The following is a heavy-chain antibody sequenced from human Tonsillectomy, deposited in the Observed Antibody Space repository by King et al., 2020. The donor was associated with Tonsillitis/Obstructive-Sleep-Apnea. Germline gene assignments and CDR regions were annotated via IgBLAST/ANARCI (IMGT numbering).Heavy chain of an antibody. V-gene: IGHV4-34*01. CDR3: ATRTRTTMAVAGEGFDY. CDR1: GGSFSGYY. J-gene: IGHJ4*02. Sequence: VQLQQWGAGLLKPSETLSLTCAVYGGSFSGYYWSWIRQPPGKGLEWIGEINHSGSTNYNPSLKSRVTISVDTSKNQFSLKLSSVTAADTAVYYCATRTRTTMAVAGEGFDYWGQGTLVTVSS. CDR2: INHSGST. D-gene: IGHD6-19*01.